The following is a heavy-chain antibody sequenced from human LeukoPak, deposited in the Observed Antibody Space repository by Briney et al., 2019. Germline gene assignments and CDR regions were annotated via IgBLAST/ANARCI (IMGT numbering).Heavy chain of an antibody. CDR1: GFTLSSYR. CDR2: ISSSSSYI. J-gene: IGHJ4*02. D-gene: IGHD3-16*01. Sequence: GGSLRLSCAAAGFTLSSYRMNWVRQAPGKGLEWVSSISSSSSYIYYADSVKGRFTISRDNAKNSLYLQMNSLRAEDTAVYYCARDQEAMGDYYFDNWGQGTLVTVSS. CDR3: ARDQEAMGDYYFDN. V-gene: IGHV3-21*01.